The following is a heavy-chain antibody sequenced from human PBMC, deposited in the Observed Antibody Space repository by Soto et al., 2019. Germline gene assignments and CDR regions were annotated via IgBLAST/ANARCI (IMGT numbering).Heavy chain of an antibody. CDR1: GYTFTSYG. J-gene: IGHJ3*02. Sequence: ASVKVSCKASGYTFTSYGISWVRQAPGQGLEWMGWISAYNGNTNYAQKLQGRVTMTTDTSTSTAYMELRSLRSDDTAVYYCTRGVRYGSDWEAFDIWGQGTMVTVSS. D-gene: IGHD3-10*01. CDR3: TRGVRYGSDWEAFDI. CDR2: ISAYNGNT. V-gene: IGHV1-18*01.